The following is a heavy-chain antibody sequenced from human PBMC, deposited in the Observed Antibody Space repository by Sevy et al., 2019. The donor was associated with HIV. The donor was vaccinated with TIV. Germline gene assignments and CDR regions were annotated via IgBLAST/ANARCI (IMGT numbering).Heavy chain of an antibody. CDR2: IRSNTDGGTR. V-gene: IGHV3-15*01. D-gene: IGHD4-17*01. CDR1: GFTFTNAW. Sequence: GGSLRLSCVASGFTFTNAWMGWVRQAPGKGLEWVGRIRSNTDGGTRDYAAPLKGRFTISRDDSKNTLYLQMNILKSADTAMYYCTTDREYGDYKGGFDSWGQGTLVTVSS. J-gene: IGHJ4*02. CDR3: TTDREYGDYKGGFDS.